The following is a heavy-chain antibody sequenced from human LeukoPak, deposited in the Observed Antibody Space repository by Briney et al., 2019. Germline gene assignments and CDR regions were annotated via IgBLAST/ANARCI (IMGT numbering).Heavy chain of an antibody. CDR3: ARGYYDFWSGYYKGYFDY. J-gene: IGHJ4*02. V-gene: IGHV4-61*08. Sequence: SETLSLTCTVSRGSVSSGDYYWTWIRQPPGKGLEWIGSIYYSGSTNYIPSLKSRVTISVDTSKNQFSLKLSSVTAADTAVYYCARGYYDFWSGYYKGYFDYWGQGTLVTVSS. D-gene: IGHD3-3*01. CDR2: IYYSGST. CDR1: RGSVSSGDYY.